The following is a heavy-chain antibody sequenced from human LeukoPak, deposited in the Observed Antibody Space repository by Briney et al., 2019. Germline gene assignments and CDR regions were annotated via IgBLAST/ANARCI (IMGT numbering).Heavy chain of an antibody. V-gene: IGHV3-30-3*01. CDR3: ARDRTNMRYCSSTSCYGYYYYGMDV. J-gene: IGHJ6*02. CDR2: ISYDGSNK. Sequence: GRPLRLSCAASGFTFSSYAMHWVRQAPGKGLEWVAVISYDGSNKYYADSVKGRFTISRDNSKNTLYLQMNSLRAEDTAVYYCARDRTNMRYCSSTSCYGYYYYGMDVWGQGTTVTVSS. D-gene: IGHD2-2*01. CDR1: GFTFSSYA.